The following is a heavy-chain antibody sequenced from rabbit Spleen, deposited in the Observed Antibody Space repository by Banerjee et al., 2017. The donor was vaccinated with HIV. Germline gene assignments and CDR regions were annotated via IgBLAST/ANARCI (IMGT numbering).Heavy chain of an antibody. V-gene: IGHV1S45*01. CDR2: INTATGKA. Sequence: QEHLVESGGGLVQPEGSLTLTCKASGFDFGSFGMCWVRQAPGKGPEWIACINTATGKAVYASWAKGRVTISKTSSTTVTLQMTSLTAADTATYFCARGEHFSVGFSAFAIYLDLWGPGTLVTVS. CDR3: ARGEHFSVGFSAFAIYLDL. J-gene: IGHJ4*01. CDR1: GFDFGSFG. D-gene: IGHD6-1*01.